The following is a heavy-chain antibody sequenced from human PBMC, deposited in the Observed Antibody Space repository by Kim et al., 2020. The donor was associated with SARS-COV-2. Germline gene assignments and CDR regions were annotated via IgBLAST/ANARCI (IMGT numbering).Heavy chain of an antibody. V-gene: IGHV3-23*01. Sequence: GGSLRLSCAASGFTFSNYAMTWVRQAPGQGLEWVSTITIGIGTTYYADSVKGRFTISRDDSKNTLYLIMNSLRAEDTAVYFCAREDPRIVTPYGLDVWGQGTTLSVSS. CDR1: GFTFSNYA. CDR3: AREDPRIVTPYGLDV. J-gene: IGHJ6*02. CDR2: ITIGIGTT. D-gene: IGHD2-15*01.